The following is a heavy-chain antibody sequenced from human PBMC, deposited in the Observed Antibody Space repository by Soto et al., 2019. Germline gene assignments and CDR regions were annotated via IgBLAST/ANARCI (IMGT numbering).Heavy chain of an antibody. CDR3: ASNKNWNYPYGMDV. CDR2: IDTSDSYT. CDR1: GYSFTSYL. D-gene: IGHD1-1*01. Sequence: GESLKISCKGPGYSFTSYLISWVRQMPGKGLELLGRIDTSDSYTNYIPSFQGHVTISAKKSITTPYLQWSSLKASDNAIYNCASNKNWNYPYGMDVSDQATTLNVSS. J-gene: IGHJ6*02. V-gene: IGHV5-10-1*01.